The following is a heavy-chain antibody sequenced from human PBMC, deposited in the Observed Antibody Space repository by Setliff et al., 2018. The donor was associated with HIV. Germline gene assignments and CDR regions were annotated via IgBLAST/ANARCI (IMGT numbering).Heavy chain of an antibody. D-gene: IGHD6-19*01. CDR3: ARGNISGWYYFDY. CDR2: IYHSGST. CDR1: GYSISSGYY. V-gene: IGHV4-38-2*01. J-gene: IGHJ4*02. Sequence: SETLSLTCAVSGYSISSGYYWGWIRQPPGKGLEWIGSIYHSGSTYYNPSLKSRVTILVDTSKNQFSLKLSSVTAADTAVYYCARGNISGWYYFDYWGQGTLVTVSS.